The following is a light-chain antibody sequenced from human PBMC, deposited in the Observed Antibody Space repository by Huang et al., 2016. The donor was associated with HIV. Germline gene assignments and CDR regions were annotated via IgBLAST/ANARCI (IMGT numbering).Light chain of an antibody. CDR1: QSISRD. Sequence: EIVMTQSPVTLSVSPGENATLSCRASQSISRDLAWYQQKPGQAPRLLIYGASTRATGIPARFSGSGSGTEFTLTISSLQSEDFVVYYCQHYNDWPPYAFGQGTKL. J-gene: IGKJ2*01. V-gene: IGKV3-15*01. CDR3: QHYNDWPPYA. CDR2: GAS.